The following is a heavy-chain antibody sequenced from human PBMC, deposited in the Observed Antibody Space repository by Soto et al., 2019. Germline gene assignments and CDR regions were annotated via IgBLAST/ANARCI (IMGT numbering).Heavy chain of an antibody. CDR1: GFTFSTYA. J-gene: IGHJ4*02. CDR3: ARDYVSTGSVDY. V-gene: IGHV3-30-3*01. Sequence: GVSLRLSCAASGFTFSTYAMHWVRQAPGKWLEWVAVISYDGSYKYYADSVKGRFTISRDNSKNTLYLQMNSLRAEDSAVYYCARDYVSTGSVDYWGLGTLVTVSS. D-gene: IGHD3-22*01. CDR2: ISYDGSYK.